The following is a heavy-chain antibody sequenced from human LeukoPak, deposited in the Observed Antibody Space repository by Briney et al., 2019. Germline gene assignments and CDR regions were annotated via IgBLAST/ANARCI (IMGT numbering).Heavy chain of an antibody. J-gene: IGHJ6*03. CDR3: ARAITIFGVVKAQDYYYMDV. CDR1: GYTFTNYY. V-gene: IGHV1-2*02. CDR2: INCNSGGT. D-gene: IGHD3-3*01. Sequence: ASVNVSCKASGYTFTNYYMHWVRQAPGQGLEWMGWINCNSGGTNYAQKFQGRVTMTRDTSISTAYMELSRLRSDDTAVYYCARAITIFGVVKAQDYYYMDVWGKGTTVTVSS.